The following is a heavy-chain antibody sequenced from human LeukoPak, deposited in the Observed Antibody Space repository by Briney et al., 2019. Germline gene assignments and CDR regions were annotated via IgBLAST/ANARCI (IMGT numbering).Heavy chain of an antibody. V-gene: IGHV4-34*01. J-gene: IGHJ1*01. D-gene: IGHD3-3*01. CDR1: GGSFSGYY. CDR2: INHSGST. Sequence: SETLSLTCAVYGGSFSGYYWSWIRQPPGKGLEWIGEINHSGSTNYSPSLKSRVTISVDTSKNQFSLKLSSVTAADTAVYYCARGLSYYDFWSGSYPRGEYFQHWGQGTLVTVSS. CDR3: ARGLSYYDFWSGSYPRGEYFQH.